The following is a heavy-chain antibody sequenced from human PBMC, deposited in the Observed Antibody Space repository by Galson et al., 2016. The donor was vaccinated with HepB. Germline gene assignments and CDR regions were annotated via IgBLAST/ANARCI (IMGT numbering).Heavy chain of an antibody. CDR1: GGSISSSSYY. Sequence: SETLSLTCTVSGGSISSSSYYWGWIRQPPGKGLEWIGSTYYSGSTYYNPSLKSRVTISVDTSKNQFSLKLSSVTAADTAVYYCARHSGYSSSWYFFEALDYWGQGTLVTISS. D-gene: IGHD6-13*01. V-gene: IGHV4-39*01. CDR3: ARHSGYSSSWYFFEALDY. J-gene: IGHJ4*02. CDR2: TYYSGST.